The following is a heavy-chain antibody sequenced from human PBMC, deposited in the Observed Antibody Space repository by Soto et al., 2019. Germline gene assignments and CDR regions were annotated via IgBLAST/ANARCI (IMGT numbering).Heavy chain of an antibody. CDR2: VSSGGDNT. Sequence: EVHLLQSGGGLGQPGGSLTLSCAASGFTFNNFAMTWVRQAPGKGLEWVSSVSSGGDNTWYADSVKGRFTSSRDNPKNTLYLHMNILSAADTAVYYCAMVQLPHSNYGGGYLLDFWGQGTRVTVSS. CDR1: GFTFNNFA. CDR3: AMVQLPHSNYGGGYLLDF. D-gene: IGHD4-4*01. V-gene: IGHV3-23*01. J-gene: IGHJ4*02.